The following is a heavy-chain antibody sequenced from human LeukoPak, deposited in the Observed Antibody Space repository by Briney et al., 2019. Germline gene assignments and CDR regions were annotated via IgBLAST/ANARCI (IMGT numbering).Heavy chain of an antibody. J-gene: IGHJ6*03. CDR3: ARKAGTPLRPRTRVGYMDV. Sequence: PSGTLSLTCAVSGGSISSSNWWSWVRQPPGKGLEWIGEIYHSGNTNYNPSLKSRVTISVDTSKNQFSLKLSSVTAADTAVYYCARKAGTPLRPRTRVGYMDVWGKGTTVTVSS. D-gene: IGHD6-19*01. CDR1: GGSISSSNW. V-gene: IGHV4-4*02. CDR2: IYHSGNT.